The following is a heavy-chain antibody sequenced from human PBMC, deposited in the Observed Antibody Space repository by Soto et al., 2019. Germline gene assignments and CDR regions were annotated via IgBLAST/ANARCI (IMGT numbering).Heavy chain of an antibody. Sequence: GGSLRLSCAASGFTVSSNYMSWVRQAPGKGLEWVSVIYSGGSTYYADSVKGRFTISRDNSKNTLYLQMNSLRAEDTAVYYCASPSDLNRVNYYDSSGYYYYWGQGTLVTVSS. V-gene: IGHV3-53*01. CDR2: IYSGGST. CDR1: GFTVSSNY. J-gene: IGHJ4*02. CDR3: ASPSDLNRVNYYDSSGYYYY. D-gene: IGHD3-22*01.